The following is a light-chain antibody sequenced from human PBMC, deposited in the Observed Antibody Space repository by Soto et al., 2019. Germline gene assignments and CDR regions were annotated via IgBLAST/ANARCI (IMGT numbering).Light chain of an antibody. CDR2: HVS. CDR3: CSYAGSYTYV. Sequence: QSVLTQPRSVSGSPGQSVTISCTGTSSDVGGYNYVSWYQQHPGKAPKLMIYHVSKRPSGVPDRFSGSKSGNTASLTISGLQAQDEADYYCCSYAGSYTYVFGTGTKVTAL. V-gene: IGLV2-11*01. J-gene: IGLJ1*01. CDR1: SSDVGGYNY.